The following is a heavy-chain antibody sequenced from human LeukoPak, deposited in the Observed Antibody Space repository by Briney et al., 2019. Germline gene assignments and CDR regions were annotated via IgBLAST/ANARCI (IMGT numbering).Heavy chain of an antibody. J-gene: IGHJ4*02. D-gene: IGHD1-26*01. CDR1: GFAFSRYS. CDR2: ITGSSSYI. CDR3: ARDATSGSYYIDY. Sequence: PGGSLRLSCAASGFAFSRYSMNWVRQAPGKGLEWVSSITGSSSYIYYADSVKGRFTISRDSAKNSLYVQMNNLRAEDTAVYYCARDATSGSYYIDYWGQGTLVTVSS. V-gene: IGHV3-21*04.